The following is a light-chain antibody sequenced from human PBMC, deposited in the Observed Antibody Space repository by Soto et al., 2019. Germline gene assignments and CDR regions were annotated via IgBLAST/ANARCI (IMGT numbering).Light chain of an antibody. V-gene: IGKV3D-20*02. J-gene: IGKJ5*01. Sequence: IESTQSPGAVSLSPGERATLSCRASQTVNSNYCAWYQQKPGRAPRLLIYAASTRATGIPARFIGNGSGTEFTLTISSLEPEDFAVYYCQQRRSWQVTLGQGTRLEIK. CDR1: QTVNSNY. CDR2: AAS. CDR3: QQRRSWQVT.